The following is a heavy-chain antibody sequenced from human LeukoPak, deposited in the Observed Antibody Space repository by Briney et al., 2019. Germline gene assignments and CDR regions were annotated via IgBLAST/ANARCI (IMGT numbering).Heavy chain of an antibody. V-gene: IGHV3-30*02. CDR1: GFTFSSYG. Sequence: GGSLRLSCAASGFTFSSYGMLWVRQAPGKGLEWVAVIWYDGSNKYYADSVKGRFTISRDNSKNTLYLQMNSLRAEDTAVYYCAKDKGNSYYFDYWGQGTLVTVSS. D-gene: IGHD4-23*01. CDR2: IWYDGSNK. CDR3: AKDKGNSYYFDY. J-gene: IGHJ4*02.